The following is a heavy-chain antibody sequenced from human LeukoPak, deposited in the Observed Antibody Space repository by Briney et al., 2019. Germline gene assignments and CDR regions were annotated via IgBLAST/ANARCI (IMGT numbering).Heavy chain of an antibody. CDR1: GFTFSSYA. Sequence: GRSLRLSCAASGFTFSSYAMHWVRQAPGKGLEWVAVVSYEGTNKYYADSVKGRFIISRDNSKNTLYLQMNSLRAEDTAMYYCARGPSYSSGWYSGRWFDPWGQGTLVTVSS. CDR2: VSYEGTNK. J-gene: IGHJ5*02. CDR3: ARGPSYSSGWYSGRWFDP. D-gene: IGHD6-19*01. V-gene: IGHV3-30-3*01.